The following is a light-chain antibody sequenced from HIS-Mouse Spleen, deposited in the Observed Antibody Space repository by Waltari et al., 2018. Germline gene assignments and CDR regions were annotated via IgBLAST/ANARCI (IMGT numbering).Light chain of an antibody. CDR1: SSDVGGYNY. Sequence: QSALTQPRSVSGSPGQSVTISCTGTSSDVGGYNYVSWYQQHPGKAPKLVIYDVSKRPEGVPDRFSGSKAGNTASLTISGLQAEDEADYYCCSYAGSYTWVFGGGTKLTVL. V-gene: IGLV2-11*01. J-gene: IGLJ3*02. CDR3: CSYAGSYTWV. CDR2: DVS.